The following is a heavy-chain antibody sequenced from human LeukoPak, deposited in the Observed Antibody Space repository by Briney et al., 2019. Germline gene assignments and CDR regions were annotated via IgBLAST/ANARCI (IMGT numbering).Heavy chain of an antibody. D-gene: IGHD4-17*01. CDR2: TSGSGGST. J-gene: IGHJ4*02. V-gene: IGHV3-23*01. Sequence: TGGSLRLSCAASGFTFSSYAMTWVRQAPGKGLEWVSSTSGSGGSTSFADSVKGRFTVSRDNSKNTLYLQMSSLRAEDTAVYYCASHVDTVTSLPRFDYWGQGTLVTVSS. CDR3: ASHVDTVTSLPRFDY. CDR1: GFTFSSYA.